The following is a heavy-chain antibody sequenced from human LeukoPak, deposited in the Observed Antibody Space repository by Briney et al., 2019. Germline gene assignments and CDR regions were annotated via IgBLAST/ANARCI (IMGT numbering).Heavy chain of an antibody. CDR3: AKAPDYGDHDWYFDL. Sequence: GGSLRLSCAASGFTFSSYAMSWVRQAPGKGLEWASGISWNSGSIGYADSVKGRFAISRDNAKNSLYLQMNSLRAEDTALYYCAKAPDYGDHDWYFDLWGRGTLVTVSS. J-gene: IGHJ2*01. CDR1: GFTFSSYA. D-gene: IGHD4-17*01. CDR2: ISWNSGSI. V-gene: IGHV3-9*01.